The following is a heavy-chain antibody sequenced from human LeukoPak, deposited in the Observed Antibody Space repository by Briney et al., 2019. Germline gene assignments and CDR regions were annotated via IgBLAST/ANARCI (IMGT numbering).Heavy chain of an antibody. V-gene: IGHV4-59*01. J-gene: IGHJ4*02. CDR2: IYYSGST. CDR1: GGSISSYY. Sequence: SQTLSLTCTVSGGSISSYYWSWIRQPPGKGLEWIGYIYYSGSTNYNPSLKSRVTISVDTSKNQFSLKLSSVTAADTAMYYCARRSGNTIDYWGQGTLVSVPS. D-gene: IGHD1-14*01. CDR3: ARRSGNTIDY.